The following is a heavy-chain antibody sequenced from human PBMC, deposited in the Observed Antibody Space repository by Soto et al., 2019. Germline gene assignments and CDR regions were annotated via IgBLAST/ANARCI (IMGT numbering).Heavy chain of an antibody. D-gene: IGHD3-9*01. Sequence: GGSLRLSCAASGFTFSSYAMSWVRQAPGKGLEWVSAISGSGGSTYYADSVKGRFTISRDNSKNTLYLQMNSLRAEDTAVYYCAIRGGILTGYSNYYYYYMDVWGKGTTVTVSS. J-gene: IGHJ6*03. V-gene: IGHV3-23*01. CDR3: AIRGGILTGYSNYYYYYMDV. CDR2: ISGSGGST. CDR1: GFTFSSYA.